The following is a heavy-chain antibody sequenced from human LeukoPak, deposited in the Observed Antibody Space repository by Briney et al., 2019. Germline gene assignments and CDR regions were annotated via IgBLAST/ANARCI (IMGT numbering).Heavy chain of an antibody. CDR3: VRKGGWLQYHIVY. Sequence: PSETLSLTCTVTGGSISSYYWSWIRQPPGKGLAGIGYIYYSGSTNYNPSLNSRVTISIDTTKHQFSLWPSSVTTAHTDVYFCVRKGGWLQYHIVYWGQGSLITVSS. J-gene: IGHJ4*02. D-gene: IGHD5-24*01. CDR1: GGSISSYY. V-gene: IGHV4-59*01. CDR2: IYYSGST.